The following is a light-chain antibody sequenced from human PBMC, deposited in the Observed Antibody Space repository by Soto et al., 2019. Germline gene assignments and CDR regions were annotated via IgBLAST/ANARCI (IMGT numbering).Light chain of an antibody. V-gene: IGKV3-20*01. J-gene: IGKJ1*01. CDR3: QHYGDSRT. Sequence: ELVLTQSPDTLSLSPGERATLSCRATQSVSSYFLAWYQHKPGQAPRLLIYAAASRATGIPDRFSGSGSGTDFTLSIRRLEPEDFAVYYCQHYGDSRTFGQGTKVEIK. CDR2: AAA. CDR1: QSVSSYF.